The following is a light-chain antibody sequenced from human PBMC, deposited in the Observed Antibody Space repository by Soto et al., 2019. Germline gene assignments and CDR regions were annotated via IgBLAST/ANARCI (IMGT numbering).Light chain of an antibody. V-gene: IGKV3-15*01. CDR1: QSLSNN. Sequence: EIVMTQSPATLSVSPGERAILSCRASQSLSNNLAWYQQKPGQAPRLLIYGASTRATGIPARFSGSGSGTEFTLTISSLQSEDIAVYYCQQYNNWPSWTFGQGTKVEIK. J-gene: IGKJ1*01. CDR2: GAS. CDR3: QQYNNWPSWT.